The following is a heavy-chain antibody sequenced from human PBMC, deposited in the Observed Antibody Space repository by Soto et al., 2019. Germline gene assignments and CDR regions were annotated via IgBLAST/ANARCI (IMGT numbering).Heavy chain of an antibody. J-gene: IGHJ4*02. D-gene: IGHD3-22*01. Sequence: PGGSLRLSCAASGFTFSSYAMSWVRQAPGKGLEWVSAISGSGGSTYYADSVKGRFTISRDNSKNTLYLQMNSLRAEDTAVYYCAKDIVDYYYDSSGYSAFDYWGQGTLVTVSS. V-gene: IGHV3-23*01. CDR2: ISGSGGST. CDR1: GFTFSSYA. CDR3: AKDIVDYYYDSSGYSAFDY.